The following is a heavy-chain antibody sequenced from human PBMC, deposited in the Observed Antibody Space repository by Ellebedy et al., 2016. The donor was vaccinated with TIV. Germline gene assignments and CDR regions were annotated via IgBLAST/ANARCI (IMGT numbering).Heavy chain of an antibody. CDR1: GVTFSNYA. D-gene: IGHD3-10*01. CDR3: AKGYGSGSFIFDF. V-gene: IGHV3-30*02. CDR2: IPYDGSYE. J-gene: IGHJ4*02. Sequence: GESLKISCAASGVTFSNYAMHWVRQTPGTRLEWVAIIPYDGSYENYADSVTSRFTISRDNSKNTLYRQMTSLRAEDTAVYYCAKGYGSGSFIFDFWGKGILVTVSS.